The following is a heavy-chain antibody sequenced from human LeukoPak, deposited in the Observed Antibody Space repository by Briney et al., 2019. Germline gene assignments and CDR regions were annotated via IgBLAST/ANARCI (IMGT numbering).Heavy chain of an antibody. Sequence: SVTVSCTGSGGTFTTYAINWVRQAPGQGGEWMGGIIPIFDTPNYAQKFQGRVTITADKSTSTAYMELSSLRSEDTAVYFCARGFSGPATPYFDYWGQGTLVTVSS. V-gene: IGHV1-69*06. D-gene: IGHD2-15*01. CDR3: ARGFSGPATPYFDY. J-gene: IGHJ4*02. CDR1: GGTFTTYA. CDR2: IIPIFDTP.